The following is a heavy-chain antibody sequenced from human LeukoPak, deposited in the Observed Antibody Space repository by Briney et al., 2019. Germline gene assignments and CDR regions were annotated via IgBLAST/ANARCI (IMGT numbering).Heavy chain of an antibody. CDR3: ARGYQRPDY. Sequence: PGGSLRLSCAASGFTFSDYYMSWIRQAPGKGLEWVSYSSSSGSTIYYADSVKGRFTISRDNAMNSVHLQMNSLRVEDTAVYYCARGYQRPDYWGQGTLITVSS. D-gene: IGHD2-2*01. J-gene: IGHJ4*02. CDR1: GFTFSDYY. V-gene: IGHV3-11*04. CDR2: SSSSGSTI.